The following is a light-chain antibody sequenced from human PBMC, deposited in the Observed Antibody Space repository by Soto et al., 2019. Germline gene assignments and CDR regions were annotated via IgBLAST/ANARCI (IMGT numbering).Light chain of an antibody. CDR1: ESVSTN. Sequence: EKVMTQSPATLSVSPGERATLSCRASESVSTNLAWYQHKPGQAPRLLIYAASTRATGIPARFSGSGSRTEFTLTISSLQSEDFAVYYCQQYDIATGFGGGTKVEIK. CDR3: QQYDIATG. V-gene: IGKV3-15*01. J-gene: IGKJ4*01. CDR2: AAS.